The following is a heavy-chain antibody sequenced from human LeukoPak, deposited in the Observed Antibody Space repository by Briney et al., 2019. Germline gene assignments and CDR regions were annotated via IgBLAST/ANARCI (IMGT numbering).Heavy chain of an antibody. D-gene: IGHD6-19*01. Sequence: GGSLRLSCAASGFTFSSYAMHWVRQAPGKGLEWVAVISYDGSNKYYADPVKGRFTISRDNSKNTLYLQMNSLRAEDTAVYYCAREIAVAGRWPWFDPWGQGTLVTVSS. CDR2: ISYDGSNK. V-gene: IGHV3-30*04. J-gene: IGHJ5*02. CDR3: AREIAVAGRWPWFDP. CDR1: GFTFSSYA.